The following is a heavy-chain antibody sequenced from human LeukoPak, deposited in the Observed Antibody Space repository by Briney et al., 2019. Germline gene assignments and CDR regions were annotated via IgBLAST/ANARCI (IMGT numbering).Heavy chain of an antibody. V-gene: IGHV3-43*02. D-gene: IGHD3-10*01. CDR3: AKETIPYGRSYYYMDV. J-gene: IGHJ6*03. CDR1: GVTFADYA. CDR2: TSADGGRT. Sequence: GGSLRPSCATSGVTFADYATDWVRQAPGKGLEWVSLTSADGGRTYYADSMNGRFTTSRDNSKTSLYLQMNSLRTEDTALYYCAKETIPYGRSYYYMDVWGKGTTVTVSS.